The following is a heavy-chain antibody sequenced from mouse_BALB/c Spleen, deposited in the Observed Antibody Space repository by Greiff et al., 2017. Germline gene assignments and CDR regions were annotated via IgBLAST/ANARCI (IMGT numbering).Heavy chain of an antibody. CDR3: ARVYRYDWYFDV. D-gene: IGHD2-14*01. Sequence: EVQGVESGGGLVKPGGSLKLSCAASGFTFSSYAMSWVRQTPEKRLEWVASISSGGSTYYPDSVKGRFTISRDNARNILYLQMSSLRSEDTAMYYCARVYRYDWYFDVWGAGTTVTVSS. V-gene: IGHV5-6-5*01. CDR2: ISSGGST. CDR1: GFTFSSYA. J-gene: IGHJ1*01.